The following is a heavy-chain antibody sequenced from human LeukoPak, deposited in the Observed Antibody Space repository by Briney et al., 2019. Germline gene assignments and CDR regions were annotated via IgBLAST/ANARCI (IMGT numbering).Heavy chain of an antibody. CDR1: GFTFSNAW. Sequence: GGSLRLSCAASGFTFSNAWMSWVRQAPGKVLEWVGRIKSKTDGGTTDYAAPVKGRFTISRDDSKNTLYLQMNSLKTEDTAVYYCTTGVLRYFDWLIWGQGTLVTVSS. J-gene: IGHJ4*02. V-gene: IGHV3-15*01. CDR2: IKSKTDGGTT. D-gene: IGHD3-9*01. CDR3: TTGVLRYFDWLI.